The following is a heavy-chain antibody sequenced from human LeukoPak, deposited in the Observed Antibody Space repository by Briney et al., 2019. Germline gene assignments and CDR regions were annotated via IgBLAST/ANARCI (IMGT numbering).Heavy chain of an antibody. Sequence: GGSLRLSCAASGFTFSSYSMNWVRQAPGKGLEWVSSISSSSNYIYYADSVKGRFTISRDNAKNSLYLQMNSLRAEDTAVCYCACNRWLQSPFDYWGQGTLVTVSS. V-gene: IGHV3-21*01. J-gene: IGHJ4*02. D-gene: IGHD5-24*01. CDR1: GFTFSSYS. CDR3: ACNRWLQSPFDY. CDR2: ISSSSNYI.